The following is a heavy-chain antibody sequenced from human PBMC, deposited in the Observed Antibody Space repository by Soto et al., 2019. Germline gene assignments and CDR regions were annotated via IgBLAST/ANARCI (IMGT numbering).Heavy chain of an antibody. Sequence: GGSLRLSCAASGFTFRNYWMSWVRQAPGKGLEWVLSIKHDGSETYSVDSVRGRFTSSRDNAENSVDLQMRSLRADDTAVYFCAKGYGYYFDSWGQGTQVTVSS. CDR1: GFTFRNYW. V-gene: IGHV3-7*03. CDR2: IKHDGSET. D-gene: IGHD5-18*01. CDR3: AKGYGYYFDS. J-gene: IGHJ4*02.